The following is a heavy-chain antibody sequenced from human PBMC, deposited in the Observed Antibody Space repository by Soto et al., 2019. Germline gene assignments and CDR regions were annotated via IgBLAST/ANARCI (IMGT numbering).Heavy chain of an antibody. CDR1: GYTFSSCG. CDR3: DRVWGGAFDI. Sequence: ASVKLSCEASGYTFSSCGCSWMRQDPGQGLEWMGWIYIDDTKYAQNFQGRVTMTTDTSTSTVYMELRSLRSDDTAVYYCDRVWGGAFDIWGQGTMVTVS. D-gene: IGHD1-26*01. J-gene: IGHJ3*02. CDR2: IYIDDT. V-gene: IGHV1-18*01.